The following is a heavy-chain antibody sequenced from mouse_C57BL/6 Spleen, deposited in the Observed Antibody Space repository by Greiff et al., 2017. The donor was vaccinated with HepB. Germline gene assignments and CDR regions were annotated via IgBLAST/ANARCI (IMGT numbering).Heavy chain of an antibody. J-gene: IGHJ4*01. CDR2: INPNNGGT. V-gene: IGHV1-26*01. CDR1: GYTFTDYY. CDR3: ANSRGDY. Sequence: VQLQQSGPELVKPGASVKISCKASGYTFTDYYMNWVKQSHGKSLEWIGDINPNNGGTSYNQKFKGKATLTVDKSSSTAYMELRSLTSEDSAVYYCANSRGDYWGQGTSVTVSS.